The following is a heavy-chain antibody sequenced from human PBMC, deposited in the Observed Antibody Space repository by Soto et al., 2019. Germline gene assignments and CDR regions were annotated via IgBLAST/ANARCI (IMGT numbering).Heavy chain of an antibody. V-gene: IGHV3-21*01. D-gene: IGHD2-2*01. J-gene: IGHJ4*02. CDR1: GFAFNNYG. CDR3: AREDSIIIPAVSDF. Sequence: PGGSLRLSCTVSGFAFNNYGINWVRQATGKGLEWVSSISKSDYTYYSDSVTGRFTTSRDNAKNSVSLQMNTLRVEDTAVYYCAREDSIIIPAVSDFWGQGTLVTVSS. CDR2: ISKSDYT.